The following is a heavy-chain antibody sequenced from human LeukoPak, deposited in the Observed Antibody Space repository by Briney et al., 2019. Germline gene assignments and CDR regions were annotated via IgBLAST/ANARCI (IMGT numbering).Heavy chain of an antibody. J-gene: IGHJ1*01. D-gene: IGHD4/OR15-4a*01. Sequence: SETLSLTCTVSGGSISSYYWSWIRQPPGKGLEWIGYIYYSGSTNYNPSLKSRVTISVDTSKNQFSLKLSSVTAADTAVYYCARENDYGDSTFQHWGQGTLVTVSS. CDR1: GGSISSYY. CDR3: ARENDYGDSTFQH. V-gene: IGHV4-59*12. CDR2: IYYSGST.